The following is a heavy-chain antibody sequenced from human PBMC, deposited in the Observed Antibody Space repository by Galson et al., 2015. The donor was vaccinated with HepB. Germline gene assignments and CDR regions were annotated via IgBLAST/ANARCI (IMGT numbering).Heavy chain of an antibody. CDR2: TSAYTGHK. D-gene: IGHD3-10*01. Sequence: SVTLSCKASGYSFINYGISWVRQVPGQGLEWMGWTSAYTGHKQYALKFQGRVTMTTDTSTSTAYMELRNLRSDDMAIFYCARGGSDNYYIDDWGQETLVTVSS. CDR3: ARGGSDNYYIDD. V-gene: IGHV1-18*03. CDR1: GYSFINYG. J-gene: IGHJ4*02.